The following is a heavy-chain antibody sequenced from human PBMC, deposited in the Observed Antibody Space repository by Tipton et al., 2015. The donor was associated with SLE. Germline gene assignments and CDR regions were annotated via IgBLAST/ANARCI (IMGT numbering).Heavy chain of an antibody. Sequence: TLSLTCTVSGGSMSSYYWSWIRQPPGKGLEWIGYIYYSGSTNYNPSLKSRVTISVDTSKNQFSLKLSSVTAADTAVYYCARGGAIDYGDYRADAFDIWGQGTMVTVSS. CDR2: IYYSGST. D-gene: IGHD4-17*01. J-gene: IGHJ3*02. CDR3: ARGGAIDYGDYRADAFDI. CDR1: GGSMSSYY. V-gene: IGHV4-59*01.